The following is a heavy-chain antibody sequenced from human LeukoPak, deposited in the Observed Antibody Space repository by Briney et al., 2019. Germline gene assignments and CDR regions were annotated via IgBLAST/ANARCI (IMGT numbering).Heavy chain of an antibody. V-gene: IGHV4-34*01. D-gene: IGHD6-6*01. CDR1: GGSINGYH. CDR3: ARDKATAARYGLDV. CDR2: INHSGST. J-gene: IGHJ6*02. Sequence: PSETLSLTCAVHGGSINGYHWSWIRQPPGKGLEWIGEINHSGSTNYNPSLKSRGTLSVDTSKNQVSLQLKSVTAADTAVYYCARDKATAARYGLDVWGQGTTLTVSS.